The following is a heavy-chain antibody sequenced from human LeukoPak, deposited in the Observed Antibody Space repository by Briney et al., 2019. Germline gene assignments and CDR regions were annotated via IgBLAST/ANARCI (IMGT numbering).Heavy chain of an antibody. D-gene: IGHD1-14*01. CDR3: ARGKPGLDY. J-gene: IGHJ4*02. V-gene: IGHV3-48*04. CDR2: ISSSSSTI. CDR1: GFTFSSYN. Sequence: GGSLRLSCAVSGFTFSSYNVNWVRQAPGKGLEWVSYISSSSSTIYYADSVKGRFTISRDNAKNSLYLQINSRRAEDTAVYYCARGKPGLDYWGQGTLVTVSS.